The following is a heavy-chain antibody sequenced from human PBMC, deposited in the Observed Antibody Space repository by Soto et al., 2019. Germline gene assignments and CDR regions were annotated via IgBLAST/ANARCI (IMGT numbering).Heavy chain of an antibody. CDR1: GFTFSGYS. CDR3: ARGFRNGFNV. CDR2: ISGPSIYI. J-gene: IGHJ6*02. V-gene: IGHV3-21*01. Sequence: EVQLVESGGGLVKTGGSLRLSCVASGFTFSGYSINWVRQAPGKGLEWVSYISGPSIYIYYADSVKGRFTISRDNAKSAVYLPMNSLRAEDTAVYYCARGFRNGFNVWGQGTTVSVSS. D-gene: IGHD2-8*01.